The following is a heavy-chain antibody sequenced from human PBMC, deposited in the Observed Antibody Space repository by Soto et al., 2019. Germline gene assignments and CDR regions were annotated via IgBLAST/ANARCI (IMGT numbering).Heavy chain of an antibody. J-gene: IGHJ3*01. CDR1: GFTFSSYA. D-gene: IGHD2-8*01. CDR2: ISYDGSNK. CDR3: ARVVLLYLGD. Sequence: GGSLILSCAASGFTFSSYAMHWVRQAPGKGLEWVAVISYDGSNKYYADSVKGRFTISRDNSKNTLYLQMNSLRAEDTAVYYCARVVLLYLGDWGQGTMVTVSS. V-gene: IGHV3-30-3*01.